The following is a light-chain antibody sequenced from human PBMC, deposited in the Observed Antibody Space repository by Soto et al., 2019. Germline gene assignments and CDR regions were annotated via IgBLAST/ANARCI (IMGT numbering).Light chain of an antibody. CDR2: DAS. V-gene: IGKV1-33*01. Sequence: DIQMTQSPSSLSASVGDRVTITCQASQDISNYLNWYQQKPGKAPKLLIYDASNLETGVPSRFSGSGSGTDFTFTISSLQPEDIATYYCQQVNSYPLTFGGGTKVDIK. CDR1: QDISNY. CDR3: QQVNSYPLT. J-gene: IGKJ4*01.